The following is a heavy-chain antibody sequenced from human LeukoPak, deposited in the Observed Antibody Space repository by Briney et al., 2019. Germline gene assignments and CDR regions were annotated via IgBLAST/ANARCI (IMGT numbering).Heavy chain of an antibody. J-gene: IGHJ4*02. CDR2: IYYTGST. CDR3: ARLPEMATIYFDY. Sequence: SETLSLTCTISGGSISSYFWSWIRQPPGKGLEWVGYIYYTGSTNYNPSLKSRVIISLDTSKNQFSLKLSSVTAADTAVYYCARLPEMATIYFDYWGQGTLVTVSS. CDR1: GGSISSYF. V-gene: IGHV4-59*01. D-gene: IGHD5-24*01.